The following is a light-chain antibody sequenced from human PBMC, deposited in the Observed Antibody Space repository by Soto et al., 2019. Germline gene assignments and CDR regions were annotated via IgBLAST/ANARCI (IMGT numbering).Light chain of an antibody. Sequence: EIALTQSPGTLSLSPGERATLSCRASQSISSSYLAWYQQKPGQAHRLVIYAASSRATGIPVRFSGSASGKDFALTISSLEPEGVAVYYCQHSFSSSYTFGQGTQLEI. CDR1: QSISSSY. V-gene: IGKV3-20*01. J-gene: IGKJ2*01. CDR2: AAS. CDR3: QHSFSSSYT.